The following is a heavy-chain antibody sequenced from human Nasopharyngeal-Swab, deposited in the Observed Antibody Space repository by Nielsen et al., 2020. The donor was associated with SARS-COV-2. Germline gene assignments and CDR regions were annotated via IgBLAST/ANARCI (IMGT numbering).Heavy chain of an antibody. J-gene: IGHJ6*02. D-gene: IGHD3-22*01. CDR3: ARVAPLAGSSGYYYYGMDV. Sequence: VRQAPGKGLEWGAVIWYDGSNKYYADSVKGRFTISRDNCKNTLYLQMNSLRAEDTAVYYCARVAPLAGSSGYYYYGMDVWGQGTTVTVSS. V-gene: IGHV3-33*01. CDR2: IWYDGSNK.